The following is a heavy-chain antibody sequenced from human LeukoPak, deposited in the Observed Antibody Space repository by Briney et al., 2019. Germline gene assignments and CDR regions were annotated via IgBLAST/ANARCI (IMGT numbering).Heavy chain of an antibody. CDR1: GFTFSSYE. Sequence: GGSLRLSCAASGFTFSSYEMNGVRQAPGKGLEWVSYISSSGNTIYYAGSVKGRFTISRDNAKNSLYLQMNSLRAEDTAVYYCARSAAARSFGYWGQGTLVTVSS. J-gene: IGHJ4*02. CDR2: ISSSGNTI. D-gene: IGHD6-13*01. V-gene: IGHV3-48*03. CDR3: ARSAAARSFGY.